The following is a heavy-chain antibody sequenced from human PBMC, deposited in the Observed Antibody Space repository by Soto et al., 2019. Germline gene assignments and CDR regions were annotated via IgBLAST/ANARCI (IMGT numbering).Heavy chain of an antibody. D-gene: IGHD5-18*01. CDR1: GYRFDNSW. CDR3: ARVGHSSYSLDC. Sequence: PGESLKISCKGSGYRFDNSWIAWVRQMPGKGLEWMGIIFPGDSDTRYSPSFQAQVTISADKSINTAYLQWSSLKASDTAMYYCARVGHSSYSLDCWGQGTLVTVSS. V-gene: IGHV5-51*01. J-gene: IGHJ4*02. CDR2: IFPGDSDT.